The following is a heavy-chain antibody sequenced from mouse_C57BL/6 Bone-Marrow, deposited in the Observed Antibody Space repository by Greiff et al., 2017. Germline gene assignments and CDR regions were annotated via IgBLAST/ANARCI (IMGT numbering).Heavy chain of an antibody. CDR2: IHPNSGST. D-gene: IGHD1-1*01. CDR3: APTITTVVATDY. V-gene: IGHV1-64*01. CDR1: GYTFTSYW. Sequence: QVQLQQPGAELVKPGASVKLSCKASGYTFTSYWMHWVKQRPGQGLEWIGMIHPNSGSTNYNEKFKSKATLTVDKSSSTAYMQLSSLTSEDSAVYYCAPTITTVVATDYWGKGTTLTVSS. J-gene: IGHJ2*01.